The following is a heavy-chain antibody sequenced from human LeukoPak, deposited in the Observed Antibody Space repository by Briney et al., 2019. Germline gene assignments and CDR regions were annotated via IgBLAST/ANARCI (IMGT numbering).Heavy chain of an antibody. CDR3: ARENSGSYREFDF. CDR2: IYASGST. CDR1: GGSISSYY. V-gene: IGHV4-4*07. Sequence: SETLSLTCTVSGGSISSYYWSRIRQPAGKGLEWIGRIYASGSTNYNPSLKSRVTMSVDTSKNQFSLKLSSVTAADTAVFYCARENSGSYREFDFWGQGTLVTVSS. J-gene: IGHJ4*02. D-gene: IGHD1-26*01.